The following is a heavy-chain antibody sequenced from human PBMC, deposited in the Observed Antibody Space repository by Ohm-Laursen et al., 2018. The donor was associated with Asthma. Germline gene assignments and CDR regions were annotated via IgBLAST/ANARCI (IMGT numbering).Heavy chain of an antibody. D-gene: IGHD6-13*01. CDR2: ISDSGGST. Sequence: SLRLSCAAYGFTFSRYAISWVRQAPGKGLEWVSTISDSGGSTYYADSVKGRFTISRDNSKNTLYLQMNSLRAEDTAVYYCAKGGSSSWYEMDVWGQGTTVTVSS. CDR3: AKGGSSSWYEMDV. CDR1: GFTFSRYA. J-gene: IGHJ6*02. V-gene: IGHV3-23*01.